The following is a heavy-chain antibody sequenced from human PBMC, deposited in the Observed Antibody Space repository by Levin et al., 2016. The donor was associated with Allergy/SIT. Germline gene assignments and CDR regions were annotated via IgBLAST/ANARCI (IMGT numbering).Heavy chain of an antibody. CDR2: INHSGST. J-gene: IGHJ4*02. D-gene: IGHD6-13*01. CDR1: GGSFSGYY. V-gene: IGHV4-34*01. CDR3: ARWVLYSSSWPYYFDY. Sequence: SETLSLTCAVYGGSFSGYYWSWIRQPPGKGLEWIGEINHSGSTNYNPSLKSRVTISVDTSKNQFSLKLSSVTAADTAVYYCARWVLYSSSWPYYFDYWGQGTLVTVSS.